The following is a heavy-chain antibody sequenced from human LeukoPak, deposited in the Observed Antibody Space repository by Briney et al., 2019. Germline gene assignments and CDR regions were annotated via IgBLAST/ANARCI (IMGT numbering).Heavy chain of an antibody. V-gene: IGHV4-39*01. J-gene: IGHJ4*02. CDR1: GGSISSSSYY. CDR2: IYYSGST. D-gene: IGHD3-22*01. CDR3: ARQLTYFYDSSGYYYDY. Sequence: PSETLSLTCTVSGGSISSSSYYWGWIRQPPGKGLEWIGSIYYSGSTYYHPSLKSRVSISVNTSKNQFSLKLSSVTAADTAVYYCARQLTYFYDSSGYYYDYWGQGTLVTVSS.